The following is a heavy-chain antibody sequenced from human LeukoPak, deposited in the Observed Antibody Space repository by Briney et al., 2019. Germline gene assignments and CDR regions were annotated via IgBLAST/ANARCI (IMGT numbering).Heavy chain of an antibody. CDR2: INPSGGST. J-gene: IGHJ5*02. Sequence: ASVKVSCKASGYTFTSYYMHWVRQAPGQGLEWMGIINPSGGSTSYAQKFQGRVTMTRDTSTSTVYMELSSLRSEDTAVYYCARDQAPGDRGNWFDPWGQGTLVTVSS. V-gene: IGHV1-46*01. CDR1: GYTFTSYY. D-gene: IGHD7-27*01. CDR3: ARDQAPGDRGNWFDP.